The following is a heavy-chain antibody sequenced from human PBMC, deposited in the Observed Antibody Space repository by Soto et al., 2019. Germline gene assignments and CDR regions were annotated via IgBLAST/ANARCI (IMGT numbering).Heavy chain of an antibody. CDR1: GGSLSGYW. CDR2: INDSGGT. V-gene: IGHV4-34*02. CDR3: ARAGFSGPYDAFDI. Sequence: QEQLQQWGAGLLKPSETLSLTCAVFGGSLSGYWWSWIRQPPGKGLEWIGEINDSGGTNYKPSLKSRVTISEDTSKNQFSLKLTSVSAADTAVYFCARAGFSGPYDAFDIWGQGTMVSVSS. D-gene: IGHD1-26*01. J-gene: IGHJ3*02.